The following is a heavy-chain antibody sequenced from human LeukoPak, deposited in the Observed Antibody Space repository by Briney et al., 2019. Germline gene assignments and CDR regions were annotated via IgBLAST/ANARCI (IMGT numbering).Heavy chain of an antibody. Sequence: GGSLRLSCAASGFTFSSYEMNWVRQAPGKGLEWVSYISSSGSTIYYADSVKGRFTISRDNAKNSLYLQMNSLRAEDTALYHCARSRTPSAFDIWGQGTMVTVSS. D-gene: IGHD2-15*01. CDR2: ISSSGSTI. CDR1: GFTFSSYE. CDR3: ARSRTPSAFDI. V-gene: IGHV3-48*03. J-gene: IGHJ3*02.